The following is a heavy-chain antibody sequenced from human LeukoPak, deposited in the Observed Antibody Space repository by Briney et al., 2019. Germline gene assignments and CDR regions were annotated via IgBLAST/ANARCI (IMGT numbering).Heavy chain of an antibody. D-gene: IGHD5-18*01. J-gene: IGHJ4*02. Sequence: SETLSLTCAVYGGSFSGYYWSWIRQPPGKGLEWIGEINHSGSTNYNPSLKSRVTISVDTSKNQFSLKLSSVTAADTAVYYCARGLAMVTDYWGQGTLVTVSP. CDR3: ARGLAMVTDY. CDR2: INHSGST. V-gene: IGHV4-34*01. CDR1: GGSFSGYY.